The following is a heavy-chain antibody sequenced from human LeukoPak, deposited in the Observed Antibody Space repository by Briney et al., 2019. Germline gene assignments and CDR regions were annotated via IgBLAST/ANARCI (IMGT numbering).Heavy chain of an antibody. CDR3: GRLALTPWYFDL. V-gene: IGHV3-53*01. D-gene: IGHD5-12*01. J-gene: IGHJ2*01. CDR1: GFTVSSNY. Sequence: PGGSLRLSCAASGFTVSSNYINWVRQAPGKGLEWVSIIYSDGRTFYAGSVKGRFTVSRDNSKNTVYLQMNSLRAEGTAVYYCGRLALTPWYFDLWGRGTLVTVSS. CDR2: IYSDGRT.